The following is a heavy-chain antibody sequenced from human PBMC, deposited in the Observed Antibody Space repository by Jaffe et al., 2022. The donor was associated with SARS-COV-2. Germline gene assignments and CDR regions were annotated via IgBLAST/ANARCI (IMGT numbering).Heavy chain of an antibody. CDR2: INPSGGST. J-gene: IGHJ5*02. V-gene: IGHV1-46*01. CDR1: GYIFTSYY. Sequence: QVQLVQSGAEVKKPGASVNVSCKASGYIFTSYYMHWVRQAPGQGLEWMGIINPSGGSTSYAQKFQGRVTMTRDTSTSTVYMELSSLRSEDTAVYYCARGGSSMVRGDPWGQGTLVTVSS. D-gene: IGHD3-10*01. CDR3: ARGGSSMVRGDP.